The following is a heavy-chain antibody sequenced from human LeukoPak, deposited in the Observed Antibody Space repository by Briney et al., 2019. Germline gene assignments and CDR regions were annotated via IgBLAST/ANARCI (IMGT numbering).Heavy chain of an antibody. Sequence: SETLALTCTVSGGSISSYYWSWIRQPPGKGLEWIGYIYYSGSTNYNPSLKSRVTISVDTSKNQFSLKLSSVTAADTAVYYCARGLYDSSGYYFTYWGQGTLVTVSS. CDR1: GGSISSYY. CDR3: ARGLYDSSGYYFTY. D-gene: IGHD3-22*01. J-gene: IGHJ4*02. V-gene: IGHV4-59*08. CDR2: IYYSGST.